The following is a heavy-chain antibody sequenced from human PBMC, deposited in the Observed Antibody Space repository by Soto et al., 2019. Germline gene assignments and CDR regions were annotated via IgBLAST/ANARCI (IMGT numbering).Heavy chain of an antibody. CDR1: GFTFSGSA. CDR2: IRSKANSYAT. J-gene: IGHJ6*03. Sequence: GGSLRLSCAASGFTFSGSAMHWVRQASGKGLEWVGRIRSKANSYATAYAASVKGRFTISRDDSKNTAYLQINSLKTEDTAVYYCTGPLLVRGEYYYYMDVWGKGTTVTVSS. D-gene: IGHD3-10*01. CDR3: TGPLLVRGEYYYYMDV. V-gene: IGHV3-73*01.